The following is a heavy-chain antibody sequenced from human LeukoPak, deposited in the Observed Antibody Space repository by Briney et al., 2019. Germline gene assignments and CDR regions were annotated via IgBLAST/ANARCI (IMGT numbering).Heavy chain of an antibody. Sequence: PSETLSLACAVYGGSFSGYYWSWIRQPPVKGLEWIGEINHSGSTNYNPSLKSRVTISVDTSKNQFSLKLSSVTAADTAVYYCARAPALAAAFYRLGYWGQGTLVTVSS. CDR1: GGSFSGYY. D-gene: IGHD6-13*01. CDR3: ARAPALAAAFYRLGY. V-gene: IGHV4-34*01. CDR2: INHSGST. J-gene: IGHJ4*02.